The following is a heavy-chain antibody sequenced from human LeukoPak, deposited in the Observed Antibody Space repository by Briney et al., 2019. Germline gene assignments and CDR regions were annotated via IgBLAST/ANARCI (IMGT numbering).Heavy chain of an antibody. V-gene: IGHV3-48*01. J-gene: IGHJ4*02. CDR2: ISSSSSTI. CDR1: GFTFSSYS. Sequence: PGGSLRLSCAASGFTFSSYSINWVRQAPGKGLEWVSYISSSSSTIYYADSVKGRFTISRDNSKNTLYLQMNSLRAEDTAVYYCAKDRGRGLTALDYWGQGTLVTVSS. CDR3: AKDRGRGLTALDY. D-gene: IGHD3-16*01.